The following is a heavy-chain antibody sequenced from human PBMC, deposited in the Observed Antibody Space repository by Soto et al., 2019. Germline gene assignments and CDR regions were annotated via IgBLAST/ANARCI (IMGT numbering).Heavy chain of an antibody. D-gene: IGHD3-16*01. CDR1: GGSISSCGYY. CDR3: AKDVSSRRWFDP. CDR2: IPYSGRT. V-gene: IGHV4-61*05. Sequence: PSGTPFPTCTFSGGSISSCGYYWSWVRQPPGKVLGGVGYIPYSGRTSYKPSLNSRGTLXXXXSXKXIXLXXXSVTXADTAVYFCAKDVSSRRWFDPWGQGILVTVSS. J-gene: IGHJ5*02.